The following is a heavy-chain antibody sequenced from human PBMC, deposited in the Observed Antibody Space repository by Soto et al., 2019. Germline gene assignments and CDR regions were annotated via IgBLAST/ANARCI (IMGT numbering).Heavy chain of an antibody. CDR2: IYYSGST. Sequence: QVQLQESGPGLVKPSETLSLTCTVSGGSISSYYWSWIRQPPGKGLEWIGYIYYSGSTNYNPSLKSRVTISVDTSKNQFSLKLSSVTAADTAVYYCATFRGIVPGGDNWFDPWGQGTLVTVSS. CDR3: ATFRGIVPGGDNWFDP. J-gene: IGHJ5*02. V-gene: IGHV4-59*08. CDR1: GGSISSYY. D-gene: IGHD2-8*01.